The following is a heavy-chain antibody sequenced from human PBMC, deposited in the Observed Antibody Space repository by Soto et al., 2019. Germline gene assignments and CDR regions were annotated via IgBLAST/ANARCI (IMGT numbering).Heavy chain of an antibody. Sequence: VQLLESGGGLVQPGGSLRLSCAASGFTFSSYAMSWVRQAPGKGLEWVSAISGSGGTTYYADSVKGRFTFSRDNSKNTLYLQMNRLRAADTAVYYCAKIADGCISVFDFWGQGTMVTVSS. V-gene: IGHV3-23*01. J-gene: IGHJ3*01. CDR2: ISGSGGTT. CDR1: GFTFSSYA. D-gene: IGHD2-8*01. CDR3: AKIADGCISVFDF.